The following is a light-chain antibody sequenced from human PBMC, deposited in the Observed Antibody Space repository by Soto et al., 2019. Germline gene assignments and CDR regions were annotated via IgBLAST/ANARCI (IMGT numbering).Light chain of an antibody. CDR2: AAS. CDR1: QDIAIY. V-gene: IGKV1-9*01. Sequence: IQLTQSPSSLSASVGDRVTITCRASQDIAIYLAWYQQKPGEAPKLLIYAASTLYGGVPSRFSGSGSGTDFALTITSLQAEDFATYYCQQLRMYPSTFGGGTTVAIK. J-gene: IGKJ4*01. CDR3: QQLRMYPST.